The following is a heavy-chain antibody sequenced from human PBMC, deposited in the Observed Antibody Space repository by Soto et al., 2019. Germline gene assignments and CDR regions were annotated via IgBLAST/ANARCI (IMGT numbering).Heavy chain of an antibody. Sequence: SETLSLTCTVSGGSIGSGSYYWSWIRQHPGKGLEWIGYIYYSGSTYYNPSLKSRVTISIDTSTNQFSLKLSSVTAADTAVYYCARAGYDRDGGGYYYFDYWGQGTLVTVSS. V-gene: IGHV4-31*03. D-gene: IGHD3-22*01. CDR3: ARAGYDRDGGGYYYFDY. CDR1: GGSIGSGSYY. J-gene: IGHJ4*02. CDR2: IYYSGST.